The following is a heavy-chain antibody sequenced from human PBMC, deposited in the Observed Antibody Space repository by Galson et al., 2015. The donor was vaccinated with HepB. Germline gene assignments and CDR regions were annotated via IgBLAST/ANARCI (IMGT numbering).Heavy chain of an antibody. CDR3: ARAQYSSSWYNDY. J-gene: IGHJ4*02. CDR2: ISSSSSYI. CDR1: GFTFSSYS. Sequence: SLRLSCAASGFTFSSYSMNWVRQAPGKGLEWVSSISSSSSYIYYADSVKGRFTIPRDNAKNSLYLQMNSLRAEDTAVYYCARAQYSSSWYNDYWGQGTLVTVSS. D-gene: IGHD6-13*01. V-gene: IGHV3-21*01.